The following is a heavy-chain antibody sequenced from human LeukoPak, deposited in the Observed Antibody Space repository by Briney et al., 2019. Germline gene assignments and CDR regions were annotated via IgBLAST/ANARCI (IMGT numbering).Heavy chain of an antibody. V-gene: IGHV1-69*13. J-gene: IGHJ6*02. CDR1: GGTFISYA. CDR2: IIPIFGTA. Sequence: SVKVSCKASGGTFISYAISWVRQAPGQGLEWMGGIIPIFGTANYAQKFQGRVTITADESTSTAYMELSSLRSEDTAVYYCARIAVAGIGSSYYYYYGMDVWGQGTTVTVSS. CDR3: ARIAVAGIGSSYYYYYGMDV. D-gene: IGHD6-19*01.